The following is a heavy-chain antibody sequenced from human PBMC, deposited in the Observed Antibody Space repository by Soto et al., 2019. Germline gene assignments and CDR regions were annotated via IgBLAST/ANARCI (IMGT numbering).Heavy chain of an antibody. CDR3: ARTYSSSWEPMTYYFDY. CDR1: GGSISSYY. V-gene: IGHV4-59*01. J-gene: IGHJ4*02. Sequence: NPSETLSLTCTVSGGSISSYYWSWIRQPPGKGLEWIGYIYYSGSTNYNPSLKSRVTISVDTSKNQFSLKLSSVTAADTAVYYCARTYSSSWEPMTYYFDYWGQGTLVTVSS. D-gene: IGHD6-13*01. CDR2: IYYSGST.